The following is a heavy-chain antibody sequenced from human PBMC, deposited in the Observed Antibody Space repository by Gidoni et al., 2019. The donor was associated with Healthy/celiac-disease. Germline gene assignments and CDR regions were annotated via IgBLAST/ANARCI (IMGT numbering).Heavy chain of an antibody. CDR1: GFTFSSYG. CDR2: ISYDGSNK. CDR3: AKDLMNGDYYYYGMDV. J-gene: IGHJ6*02. Sequence: QVQLVESGGGVVQPGRSLRLSSAASGFTFSSYGMHWVRQAPGKGLEWVAVISYDGSNKYYADSVKGRFTISRDNSKNTLYLQMNSLRAEDTAVYYCAKDLMNGDYYYYGMDVWGQGTTVTVSS. D-gene: IGHD4-17*01. V-gene: IGHV3-30*18.